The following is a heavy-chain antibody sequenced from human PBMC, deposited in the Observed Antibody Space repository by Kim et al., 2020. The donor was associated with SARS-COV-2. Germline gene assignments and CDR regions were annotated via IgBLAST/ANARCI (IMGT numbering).Heavy chain of an antibody. CDR3: ARGESQVVPAAIRGYYYGMDV. CDR2: INTNTGNP. D-gene: IGHD2-2*02. CDR1: GYTFTSYA. V-gene: IGHV7-4-1*02. J-gene: IGHJ6*02. Sequence: ASVKVSCKASGYTFTSYAMNWVRQAPGQGLEWMGWINTNTGNPTYAQGFTGRFVFSLDTSVSTAYLQISSLKAEDTAVYYCARGESQVVPAAIRGYYYGMDVWGQGTTVTVSS.